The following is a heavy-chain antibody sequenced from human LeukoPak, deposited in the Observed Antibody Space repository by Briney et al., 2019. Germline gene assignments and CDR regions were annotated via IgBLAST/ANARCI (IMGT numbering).Heavy chain of an antibody. V-gene: IGHV3-53*01. Sequence: GGSLRLSCAASGYTFSIYWMNWVRQAPGKGLEWVSVIYSGGSTYYADSVKGRFTISRDNSKNTLYLQMNSLRAEDTAVYYCARGSNSEINWGQGTLVTVSS. D-gene: IGHD4-23*01. J-gene: IGHJ4*02. CDR3: ARGSNSEIN. CDR1: GYTFSIYW. CDR2: IYSGGST.